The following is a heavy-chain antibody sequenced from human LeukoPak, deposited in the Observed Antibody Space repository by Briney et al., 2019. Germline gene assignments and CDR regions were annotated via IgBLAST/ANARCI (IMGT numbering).Heavy chain of an antibody. Sequence: GGSLRLSCAASGFTFSSSGMHWVRQAPGKGLEWVAFIRYDGSNKYYADSVKGRFTISRDNSKNTLHLQMNSLSAEDTAVYYCAKALLLRLGELSLDFDYWGQGTLVTVSS. V-gene: IGHV3-30*02. CDR3: AKALLLRLGELSLDFDY. CDR1: GFTFSSSG. D-gene: IGHD3-16*02. J-gene: IGHJ4*02. CDR2: IRYDGSNK.